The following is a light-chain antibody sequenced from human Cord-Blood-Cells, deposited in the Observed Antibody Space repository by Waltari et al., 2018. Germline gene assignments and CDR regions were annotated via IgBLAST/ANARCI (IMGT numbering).Light chain of an antibody. V-gene: IGLV3-27*01. Sequence: SYELTQPSSVSVSPGQTARITCSGDVLAKKYARWFQQKPGQAPGLVIYKDSERPAGIPARFACSSSGTTVTLTISGAQVEDEADYYCYSAADNNWVFGGGTKLTVL. J-gene: IGLJ3*02. CDR1: VLAKKY. CDR2: KDS. CDR3: YSAADNNWV.